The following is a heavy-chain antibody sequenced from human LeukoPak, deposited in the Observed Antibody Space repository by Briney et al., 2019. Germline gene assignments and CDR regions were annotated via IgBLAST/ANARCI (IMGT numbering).Heavy chain of an antibody. CDR1: GYTLTELS. V-gene: IGHV1-24*01. CDR2: FDPEDGET. Sequence: ASVKVSCKVSGYTLTELSMHWVRQAPGKGLEWMGGFDPEDGETIYAQEFQGRVTMTEDTSTDTAYMELSSLRSEDTAVYYCATVPKYGGNMDYWGQGTLVTVSS. CDR3: ATVPKYGGNMDY. D-gene: IGHD4-23*01. J-gene: IGHJ4*02.